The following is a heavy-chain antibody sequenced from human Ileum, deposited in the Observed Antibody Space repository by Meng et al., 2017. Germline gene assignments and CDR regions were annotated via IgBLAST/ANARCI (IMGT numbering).Heavy chain of an antibody. Sequence: SGPTLVKPTQTLTLTCTFSGFSAFSLSISGEGLGWVRQPPGEALEWLALIYWNDEKEYNPSLNTRLTITKDTSKNQVALTMTNMDPVDTATYFCIQRRGGNYYNAFDIWGQGTMVTVSS. CDR2: IYWNDEK. CDR1: GFSAFSLSISGEG. D-gene: IGHD3-22*01. V-gene: IGHV2-5*01. CDR3: IQRRGGNYYNAFDI. J-gene: IGHJ3*02.